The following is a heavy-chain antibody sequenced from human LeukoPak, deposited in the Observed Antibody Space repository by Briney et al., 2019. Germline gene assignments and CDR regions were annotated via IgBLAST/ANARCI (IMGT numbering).Heavy chain of an antibody. CDR3: AKDRYSYGSSHDY. D-gene: IGHD5-18*01. V-gene: IGHV3-23*01. CDR1: GFTFSSYA. CDR2: ISGSGGSP. J-gene: IGHJ4*02. Sequence: GSLRLSCAASGFTFSSYAMSWVRQAPGKGLEWVSGISGSGGSPYYADSVKGRFTISRDNSKNTLYLQMNSLRAEDTAVYYCAKDRYSYGSSHDYWGQGTLVTVSS.